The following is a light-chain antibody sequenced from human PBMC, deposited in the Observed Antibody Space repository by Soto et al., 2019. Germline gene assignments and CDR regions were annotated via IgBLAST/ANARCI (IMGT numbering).Light chain of an antibody. Sequence: EIVMTQSPATLSVSPGERATLSCRASQNVSSNLAWYQQKPGQAPRLLIYGASTRATGIPARFSGSGSGTEFTLTISSLQSEDFAVYYCQQYNNWPPGRTFGQGTKVDIK. V-gene: IGKV3-15*01. CDR2: GAS. CDR3: QQYNNWPPGRT. J-gene: IGKJ1*01. CDR1: QNVSSN.